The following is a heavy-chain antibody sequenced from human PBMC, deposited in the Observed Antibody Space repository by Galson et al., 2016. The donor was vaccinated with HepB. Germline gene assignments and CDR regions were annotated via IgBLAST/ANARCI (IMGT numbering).Heavy chain of an antibody. Sequence: SETLSLTCTVSGGSISSSSYYWGWIRQPPGKGLEWIGSIYYSGSTYYNPSLKSRVTISVDTPKNQFSLNLNSVTAADTAVYYCARHEYDTVTAYGPRRWFDPWGQGALVAVSS. J-gene: IGHJ5*02. V-gene: IGHV4-39*07. CDR3: ARHEYDTVTAYGPRRWFDP. D-gene: IGHD3-9*01. CDR1: GGSISSSSYY. CDR2: IYYSGST.